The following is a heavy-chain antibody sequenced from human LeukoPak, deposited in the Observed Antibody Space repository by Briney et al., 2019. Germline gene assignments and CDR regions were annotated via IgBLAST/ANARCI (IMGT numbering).Heavy chain of an antibody. V-gene: IGHV4-34*01. J-gene: IGHJ4*02. D-gene: IGHD3-22*01. CDR1: GGSFSGHY. CDR3: ARRPPHYYDSSGYYWGYFDY. Sequence: SETLSLTCAVYGGSFSGHYWSWIRQPPGKGLEWIGEINHSGSTNYNPSLKSRVTISVDTSKNQFSLKLSSVTAADTAVYYCARRPPHYYDSSGYYWGYFDYWGQGTLVTVSS. CDR2: INHSGST.